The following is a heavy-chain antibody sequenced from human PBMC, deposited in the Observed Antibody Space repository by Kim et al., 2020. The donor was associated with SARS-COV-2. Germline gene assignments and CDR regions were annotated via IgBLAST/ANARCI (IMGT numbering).Heavy chain of an antibody. Sequence: GGSLRLSCVGSGFTFGNSGMHWVRQAPGKGLEWVAVIWFDGSNEFYADSVKGRFIISRDNSKNTLYLQMNSLRVEDAGVYFCARDLEHLSGSLDLWGQGAMVSVSS. V-gene: IGHV3-33*08. CDR1: GFTFGNSG. D-gene: IGHD3-9*01. J-gene: IGHJ3*01. CDR3: ARDLEHLSGSLDL. CDR2: IWFDGSNE.